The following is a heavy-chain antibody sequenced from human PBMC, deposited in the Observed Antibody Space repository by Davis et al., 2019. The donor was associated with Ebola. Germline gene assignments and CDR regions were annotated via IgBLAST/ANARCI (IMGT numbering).Heavy chain of an antibody. CDR1: GFTFSSYW. CDR3: ARDRDGYNEGAFDY. J-gene: IGHJ4*02. CDR2: INSDGSST. D-gene: IGHD5-24*01. V-gene: IGHV3-74*01. Sequence: GESLKISCAASGFTFSSYWMHWVRQAPGKGLVWVSRINSDGSSTSYADSVKGRFTISRDNAKNTLHLQMNSLRAEDTAVYYCARDRDGYNEGAFDYWGQGILVTVSP.